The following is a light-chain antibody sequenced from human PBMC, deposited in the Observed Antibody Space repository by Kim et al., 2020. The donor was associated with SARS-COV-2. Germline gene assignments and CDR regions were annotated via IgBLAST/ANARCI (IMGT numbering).Light chain of an antibody. J-gene: IGKJ4*01. CDR2: ETS. CDR3: QQYDSSPFN. V-gene: IGKV3-20*01. Sequence: PGQSATRACRASKSIRSGCIAWYQQRPGQAPRALIYETSTRAIDIPDRFSGSGSGTDFTLIINRLEPEDFAVYYCQQYDSSPFNFGGGTRVV. CDR1: KSIRSGC.